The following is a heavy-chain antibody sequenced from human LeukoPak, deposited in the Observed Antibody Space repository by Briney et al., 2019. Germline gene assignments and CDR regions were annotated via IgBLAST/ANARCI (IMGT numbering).Heavy chain of an antibody. CDR3: ARRTVTTTTTDLYYYYMDV. J-gene: IGHJ6*03. Sequence: ASVKVSCTASGYTFTSYGISWVRQAPGQWLEWMGWISAYNGNTNYAQRLQGRVTMTTDTSTSTAYMELRSLRSDDTAVYYCARRTVTTTTTDLYYYYMDVWGKGTTVTISS. CDR1: GYTFTSYG. D-gene: IGHD4-17*01. V-gene: IGHV1-18*01. CDR2: ISAYNGNT.